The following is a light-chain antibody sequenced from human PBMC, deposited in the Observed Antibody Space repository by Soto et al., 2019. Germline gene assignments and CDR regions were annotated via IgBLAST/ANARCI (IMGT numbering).Light chain of an antibody. J-gene: IGKJ1*01. Sequence: DIKMYQSPATLSASVGDRVTITCRASQSISSWLAWYQQKPGKAPKLLIYDASSLESGVPSRFSGSGSGTEYTLTISSLQPDDFATYYCQQYNSYSPRTFGQVTKVDIK. CDR2: DAS. V-gene: IGKV1-5*01. CDR1: QSISSW. CDR3: QQYNSYSPRT.